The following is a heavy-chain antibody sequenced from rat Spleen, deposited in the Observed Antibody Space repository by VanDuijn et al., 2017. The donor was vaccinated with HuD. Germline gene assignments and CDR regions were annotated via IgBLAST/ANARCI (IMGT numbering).Heavy chain of an antibody. J-gene: IGHJ3*01. CDR1: GFTFSDYN. Sequence: EVQLVESGGGLVQPGRSLKLSCAASGFTFSDYNMAWVRQAPKKGLEWVATISYDGDSLYYRDSVKGRFTISRDNAKSTLNLQMDSLRSEDTATYYCAREADVPFHYFDYWGQGTLVTVSS. CDR2: ISYDGDSL. V-gene: IGHV5-7*01. CDR3: AREADVPFHYFDY. D-gene: IGHD1-12*01.